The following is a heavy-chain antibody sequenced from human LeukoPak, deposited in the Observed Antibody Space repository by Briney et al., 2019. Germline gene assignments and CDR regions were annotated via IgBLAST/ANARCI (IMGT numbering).Heavy chain of an antibody. CDR2: IPIFGPA. J-gene: IGHJ4*02. CDR3: ARSRSTPGYFDY. Sequence: IPIFGPANYAQKFQGRVTITADESTSTAYMELSSLRSEDTAVYYCARSRSTPGYFDYWGQGTLVTVSS. D-gene: IGHD5/OR15-5a*01. V-gene: IGHV1-69*01.